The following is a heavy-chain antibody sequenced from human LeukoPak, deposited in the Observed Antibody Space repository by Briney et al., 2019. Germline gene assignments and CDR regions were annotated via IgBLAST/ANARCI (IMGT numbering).Heavy chain of an antibody. V-gene: IGHV3-15*01. CDR1: GFTFSNAW. D-gene: IGHD3-3*01. CDR2: IKSKTDGGTT. Sequence: KTGGSLRLSCAASGFTFSNAWMSWVRQAPGKGLEWVGRIKSKTDGGTTDYAAPVKGRFTISRDDSKNTLYLQMNSLKTEDTAVYYCATEYYGSLYNYWGQGTLVTVSS. CDR3: ATEYYGSLYNY. J-gene: IGHJ4*02.